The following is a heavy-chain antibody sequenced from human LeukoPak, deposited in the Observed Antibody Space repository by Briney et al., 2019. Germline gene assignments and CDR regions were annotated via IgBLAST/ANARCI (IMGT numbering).Heavy chain of an antibody. CDR3: ARGEQRSRVPAAHFDY. D-gene: IGHD2-2*01. Sequence: SETLSLTCAVSGGSISGGGYSWSWIRQPPGKCLECNGFVSLSGRTYYNPSLKSRVTISVDRSKNQFSLKLSSVTAADTAVYYCARGEQRSRVPAAHFDYWGQGTLVTVSS. CDR1: GGSISGGGYS. V-gene: IGHV4-30-2*01. J-gene: IGHJ4*02. CDR2: VSLSGRT.